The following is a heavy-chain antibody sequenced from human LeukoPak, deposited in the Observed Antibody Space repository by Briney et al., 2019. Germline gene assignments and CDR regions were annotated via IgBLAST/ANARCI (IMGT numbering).Heavy chain of an antibody. CDR2: ISAYNGNT. J-gene: IGHJ4*02. CDR3: AIGPRYSPDY. Sequence: ASVKVSCKASGYTFTNYGITWVRQAPGQGLEWMGWISAYNGNTNYAQKLQGRVTMTTDTHTSTAYMELRSLRSDDTAVYYCAIGPRYSPDYWGQGTLVTVSS. D-gene: IGHD1-1*01. V-gene: IGHV1-18*01. CDR1: GYTFTNYG.